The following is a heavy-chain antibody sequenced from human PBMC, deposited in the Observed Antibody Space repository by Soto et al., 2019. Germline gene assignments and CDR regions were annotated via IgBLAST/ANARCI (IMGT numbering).Heavy chain of an antibody. Sequence: GGSLRLSCSATGFTFTNYAFTWVRRAAGKGLEWVAAISDAGERTNYADSVRGRFIVSRDNSKNTLYLQLNSLRSEDTAVYYCAKDYSSVWSRGIDFWGQGALVTVSS. CDR3: AKDYSSVWSRGIDF. J-gene: IGHJ4*02. CDR2: ISDAGERT. V-gene: IGHV3-23*01. CDR1: GFTFTNYA. D-gene: IGHD6-13*01.